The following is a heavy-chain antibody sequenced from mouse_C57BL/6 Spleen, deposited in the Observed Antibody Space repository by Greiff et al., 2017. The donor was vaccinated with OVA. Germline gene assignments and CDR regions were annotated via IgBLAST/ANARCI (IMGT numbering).Heavy chain of an antibody. CDR1: GYAFTSYW. J-gene: IGHJ2*01. V-gene: IGHV1-69*01. CDR2: IDPADGYT. Sequence: QVQLQQPGAELVMPGASVKLSCKASGYAFTSYWMNWVKQRPGQGLEWIGEIDPADGYTNYNQKFKGKSTLTVDKSSSTAYMQLSSLTSEDSAVYYCARRGYQPHRGYFDYWGQGTTLTVSS. CDR3: ARRGYQPHRGYFDY. D-gene: IGHD2-14*01.